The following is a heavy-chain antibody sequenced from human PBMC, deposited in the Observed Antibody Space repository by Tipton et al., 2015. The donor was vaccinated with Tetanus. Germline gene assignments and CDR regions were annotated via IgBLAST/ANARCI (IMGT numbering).Heavy chain of an antibody. J-gene: IGHJ4*02. Sequence: SLRLSCAASGFTFSSYAMSWVRQAPGKGLEWVSAISGSGGSTYYADSVKGRFTISRDNSKNTLYLQMNSLRAEDTAVYYCAKVRIAVAGTFDSWGQATLVTVSS. CDR3: AKVRIAVAGTFDS. CDR2: ISGSGGST. CDR1: GFTFSSYA. V-gene: IGHV3-23*01. D-gene: IGHD6-19*01.